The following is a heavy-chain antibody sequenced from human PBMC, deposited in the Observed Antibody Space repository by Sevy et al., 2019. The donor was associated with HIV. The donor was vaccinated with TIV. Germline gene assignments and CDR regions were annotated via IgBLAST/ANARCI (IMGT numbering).Heavy chain of an antibody. V-gene: IGHV3-7*01. J-gene: IGHJ4*02. Sequence: GGSLRLSCVASGFSFSHYWMSWVRQAPGKGLEWVANTNQDGSNKNYVDSVEGRFTISRDNGKNLLYLQMNSLRAEDTAVYYCARISFATFGELLSDYFDYWGQGTLVTVSS. CDR1: GFSFSHYW. D-gene: IGHD3-10*01. CDR2: TNQDGSNK. CDR3: ARISFATFGELLSDYFDY.